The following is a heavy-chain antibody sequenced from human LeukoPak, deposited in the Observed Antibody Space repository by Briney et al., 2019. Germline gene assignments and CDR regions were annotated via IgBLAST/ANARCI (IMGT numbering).Heavy chain of an antibody. CDR2: ITPIFATP. CDR3: ARWAGYCRITNCYSAFDY. D-gene: IGHD2-2*02. V-gene: IGHV1-69*13. J-gene: IGHJ4*02. Sequence: GASVKVSCKASGGTFSNYAISWVRQAPGQGLEWMGGITPIFATPSYAQKFQVRVTITADEPTSTAYMELSGLRSEDTAVYYCARWAGYCRITNCYSAFDYWGQGTLVTVSS. CDR1: GGTFSNYA.